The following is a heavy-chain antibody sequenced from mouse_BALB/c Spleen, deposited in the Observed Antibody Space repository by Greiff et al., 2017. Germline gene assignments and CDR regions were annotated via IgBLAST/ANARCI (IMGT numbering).Heavy chain of an antibody. CDR2: IDPANGNT. Sequence: VQLQQSGAELVKPGASVKLSCTASGFNIKDTYMHWVKQRPEQGLEWIGRIDPANGNTKYDPKFQGKATITADTSSNTAYLQLSSLTSEDTAVYYCASNGNYWYYFDYWGQGTTLTVSS. J-gene: IGHJ2*01. CDR1: GFNIKDTY. CDR3: ASNGNYWYYFDY. D-gene: IGHD2-1*01. V-gene: IGHV14-3*02.